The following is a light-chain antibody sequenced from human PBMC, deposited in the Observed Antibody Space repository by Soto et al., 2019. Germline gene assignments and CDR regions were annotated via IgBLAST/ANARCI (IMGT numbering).Light chain of an antibody. CDR2: DAS. J-gene: IGKJ1*01. Sequence: EIVLTQSPGTLSLSPGERATLSCRASQSVSSYLAWYQQKPGQAPRLLIYDASNRATGIPARFSGSGSGTDFTLTISSLEPEDFAVYYCQKRSNWPPATFGQGTKVDIK. CDR3: QKRSNWPPAT. V-gene: IGKV3-11*01. CDR1: QSVSSY.